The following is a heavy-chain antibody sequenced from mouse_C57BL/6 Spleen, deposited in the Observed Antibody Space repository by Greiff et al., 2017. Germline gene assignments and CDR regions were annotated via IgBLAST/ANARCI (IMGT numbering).Heavy chain of an antibody. Sequence: VMLVESGPGLVAPSQSLSITCTVSGFSLTSYAISWVRQPPGKGLEWLGRIWTGGGTNYNSALKSRLSISKDNSKSQVFLKMNSLQTDDTARYYCARGDYYGSSYRFACWGQGALVTVSA. CDR1: GFSLTSYA. D-gene: IGHD1-1*01. V-gene: IGHV2-9-1*01. CDR2: IWTGGGT. J-gene: IGHJ3*01. CDR3: ARGDYYGSSYRFAC.